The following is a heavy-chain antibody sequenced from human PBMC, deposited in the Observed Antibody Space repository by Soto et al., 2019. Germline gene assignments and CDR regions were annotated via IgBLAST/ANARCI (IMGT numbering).Heavy chain of an antibody. CDR1: GYTFTSYD. CDR3: ARGWSRITIFGVVRDNWFDP. J-gene: IGHJ5*02. V-gene: IGHV1-8*01. D-gene: IGHD3-3*01. Sequence: ASGRVSCKASGYTFTSYDINWVRQATGQGLEWMGWMNPNSGNTGYAQKFQGRVTMTRNTSISTAYMELSSLRSEDTAVYYCARGWSRITIFGVVRDNWFDPWGQGTLVTVSS. CDR2: MNPNSGNT.